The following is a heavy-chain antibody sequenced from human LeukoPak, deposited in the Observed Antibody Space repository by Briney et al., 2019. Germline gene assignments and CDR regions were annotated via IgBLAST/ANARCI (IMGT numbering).Heavy chain of an antibody. CDR3: ATDFHCSGGSCYPPGDY. CDR2: INPSGGST. D-gene: IGHD2-15*01. CDR1: GYTFTSYY. V-gene: IGHV1-46*01. J-gene: IGHJ4*02. Sequence: ASVKVSCKASGYTFTSYYMHWVRQAPGQGLEWMGIINPSGGSTSYAQKFQGRVTMTRDTSTSTVYMELSSLRSEDTAVYYCATDFHCSGGSCYPPGDYWGQGTLVTVSS.